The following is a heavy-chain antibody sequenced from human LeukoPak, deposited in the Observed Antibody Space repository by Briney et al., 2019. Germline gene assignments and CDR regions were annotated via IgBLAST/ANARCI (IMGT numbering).Heavy chain of an antibody. CDR3: ARDRLRLLPAFDI. CDR2: IFYNGST. Sequence: SETLSLTCTVSGGSISSYHWSWIRQPPGKGLEWIGYIFYNGSTYFNPSLKSRVTISVDTSKNQFSLRLSSVTAADTAVYYCARDRLRLLPAFDIWGQGTVVSVSS. CDR1: GGSISSYH. J-gene: IGHJ3*02. V-gene: IGHV4-59*12. D-gene: IGHD6-25*01.